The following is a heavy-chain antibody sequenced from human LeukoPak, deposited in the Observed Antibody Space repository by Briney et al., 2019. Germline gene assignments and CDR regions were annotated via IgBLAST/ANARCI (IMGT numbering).Heavy chain of an antibody. J-gene: IGHJ4*02. V-gene: IGHV3-48*04. D-gene: IGHD6-19*01. CDR3: ARGAYSSGWAYFDH. CDR1: GFTFSDYS. CDR2: ISFSVNTK. Sequence: GGSLRLSCAASGFTFSDYSMNWVRQAPGKGLEWVSYISFSVNTKYYGDSVKGRFTISRDNAKNSLYLHMDSLRAEDTAVYYCARGAYSSGWAYFDHWGQGTLVTVST.